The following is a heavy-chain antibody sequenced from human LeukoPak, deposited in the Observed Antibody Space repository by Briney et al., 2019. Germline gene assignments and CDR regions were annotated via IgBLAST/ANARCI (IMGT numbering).Heavy chain of an antibody. V-gene: IGHV4-59*01. D-gene: IGHD3-22*01. CDR3: ARGVPSSGRIDY. Sequence: PSETLSLTCTVSGGSISSYYWSWIRQPPGQGLEWIGYIYYSGSTNYNPSLKSRVTISVDTSKNQFSLKLSSVTAADTAVYYCARGVPSSGRIDYWGQGTLVTVSS. CDR2: IYYSGST. CDR1: GGSISSYY. J-gene: IGHJ4*02.